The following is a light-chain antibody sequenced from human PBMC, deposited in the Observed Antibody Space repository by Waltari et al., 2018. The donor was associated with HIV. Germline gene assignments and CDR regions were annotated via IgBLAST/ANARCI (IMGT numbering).Light chain of an antibody. J-gene: IGLJ3*02. CDR3: CAYAGSISYVM. CDR1: SSDVGGYNL. V-gene: IGLV2-23*02. CDR2: EVS. Sequence: QSALTQPASVSGSPGQSITISCPGTSSDVGGYNLVSWYQQHPGKAPELMIYEVSKRPAGGSNCFSGSKSGTTACRTISGLQAEDEADYYCCAYAGSISYVMFGGGTKLTVL.